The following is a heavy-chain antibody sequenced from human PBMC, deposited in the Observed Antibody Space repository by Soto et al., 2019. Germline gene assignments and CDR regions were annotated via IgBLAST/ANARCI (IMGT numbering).Heavy chain of an antibody. CDR3: ARGSGTGIAVAGTDFPFDY. Sequence: GASVKVSCKASGYTFTGYYMHWVRQAPGQGLEWMGWINPNSGGTNYAQKFQGWVTMTRDTSISTAYMELSRLRSDDTAVYYCARGSGTGIAVAGTDFPFDYWGQGTLVTVSS. V-gene: IGHV1-2*04. CDR2: INPNSGGT. CDR1: GYTFTGYY. D-gene: IGHD6-19*01. J-gene: IGHJ4*02.